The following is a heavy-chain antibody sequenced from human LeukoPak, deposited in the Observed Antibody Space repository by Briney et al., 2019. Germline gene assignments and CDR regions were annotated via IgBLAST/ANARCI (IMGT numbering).Heavy chain of an antibody. CDR2: IYPGDSDT. J-gene: IGHJ4*02. CDR1: GYSFTNYW. CDR3: ARQDTKYSSSDY. D-gene: IGHD6-6*01. Sequence: KVGESLKISRKGSGYSFTNYWIGWVRQMPGKGLEWMGIIYPGDSDTRYSPSFQDQVTISADKSITTAYLQWSSLKASDTAMYYCARQDTKYSSSDYWGQGTLVTVSS. V-gene: IGHV5-51*01.